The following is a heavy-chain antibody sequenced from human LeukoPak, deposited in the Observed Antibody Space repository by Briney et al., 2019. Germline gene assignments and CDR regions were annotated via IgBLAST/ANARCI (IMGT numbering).Heavy chain of an antibody. D-gene: IGHD2-21*01. CDR3: ARSGWGSHLVGFDY. Sequence: SETLSLTCAVYGGSFSGYYWSWIRQPPGKGLEWIGEINHSGSTNYNPSLKSRVTISVDTSKNQFSLKLGSVTAADTAVYYCARSGWGSHLVGFDYWGQGTLVTVSS. CDR1: GGSFSGYY. CDR2: INHSGST. J-gene: IGHJ4*02. V-gene: IGHV4-34*01.